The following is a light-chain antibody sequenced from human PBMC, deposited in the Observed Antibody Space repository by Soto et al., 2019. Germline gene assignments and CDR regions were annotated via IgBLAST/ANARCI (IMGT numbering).Light chain of an antibody. Sequence: ETVVTQSPATLSVSQGERATLSCRASQSFSGDVSWFQQIPGQAPRLLIYGASMRATGIPDRFSGSGSGTDFTLTISRLEPEDFAVYYCQQCGSSSTFGQGTRLEI. J-gene: IGKJ5*01. CDR2: GAS. CDR3: QQCGSSST. CDR1: QSFSGD. V-gene: IGKV3-20*01.